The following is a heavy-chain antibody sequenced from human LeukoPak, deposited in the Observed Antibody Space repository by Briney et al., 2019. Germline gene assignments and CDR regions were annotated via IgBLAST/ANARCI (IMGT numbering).Heavy chain of an antibody. CDR2: ISSNGGST. J-gene: IGHJ4*02. CDR1: GFTFSNYW. D-gene: IGHD2-15*01. CDR3: ASAGSGY. Sequence: GGSLRLSCAASGFTFSNYWMHWVRQVPGKGLEYVSAISSNGGSTYYANSVKGRFTISRDNSKNTLYLQMGSLRAEDMAVYYCASAGSGYWGQGTLVTVSS. V-gene: IGHV3-64*01.